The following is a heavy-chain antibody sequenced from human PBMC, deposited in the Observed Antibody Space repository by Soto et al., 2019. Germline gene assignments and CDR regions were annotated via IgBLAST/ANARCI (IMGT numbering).Heavy chain of an antibody. J-gene: IGHJ6*02. CDR1: GYTFTSYA. Sequence: ASVKVSCQASGYTFTSYAMHWVRQAPGQRLEWMGWINAGNGNTKYSQKFQGRVTITRDTSASTAYMELSSLRSEDTAVYYCARLRVATTNDINYYYGMDVWGQGTTVTVSS. CDR3: ARLRVATTNDINYYYGMDV. CDR2: INAGNGNT. V-gene: IGHV1-3*01. D-gene: IGHD5-12*01.